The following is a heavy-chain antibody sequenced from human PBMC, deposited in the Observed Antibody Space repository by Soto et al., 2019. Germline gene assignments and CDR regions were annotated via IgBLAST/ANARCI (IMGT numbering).Heavy chain of an antibody. CDR3: TTDSYSTIIIVRFDY. Sequence: GGSMRLSCAASGFTFSNAGINWVRQDTGKGLEWVGRIKSKTDGGTTDYAAPVKGRFAISRDDSNNMVYLQMNGLKIEDTAVYYCTTDSYSTIIIVRFDYWGHGTLVTVSS. CDR1: GFTFSNAG. J-gene: IGHJ4*01. D-gene: IGHD3-22*01. CDR2: IKSKTDGGTT. V-gene: IGHV3-15*07.